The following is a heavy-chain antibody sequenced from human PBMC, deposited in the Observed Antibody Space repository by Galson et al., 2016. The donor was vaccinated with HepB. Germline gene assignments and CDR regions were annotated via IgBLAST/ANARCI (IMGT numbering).Heavy chain of an antibody. Sequence: SVKVSCKASGGTFSSYAISWVRQAPGQGLEWMGRIIPILGLSNYAQKFHGRVMITADKSTNTAYMELSGLRSEDTAVYYCARNTGGWNNVSGDYWGQGTLVTVSS. V-gene: IGHV1-69*04. CDR1: GGTFSSYA. J-gene: IGHJ4*02. CDR3: ARNTGGWNNVSGDY. CDR2: IIPILGLS. D-gene: IGHD1/OR15-1a*01.